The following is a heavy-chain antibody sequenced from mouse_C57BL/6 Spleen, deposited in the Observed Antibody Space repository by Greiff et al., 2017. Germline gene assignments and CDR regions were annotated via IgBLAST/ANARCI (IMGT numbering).Heavy chain of an antibody. CDR3: ARNYYDYDDAMDY. J-gene: IGHJ4*01. D-gene: IGHD2-4*01. CDR2: IRNKANGYTT. Sequence: EVKLVESGGGLVQPGGSLSLSCAASGFTFTDYYMSWVRQPPGKALEWLGFIRNKANGYTTEYSASVKGRFTISRDNSQSILYLQMNALRAEDSATYYCARNYYDYDDAMDYWGQGTSVTVSS. V-gene: IGHV7-3*01. CDR1: GFTFTDYY.